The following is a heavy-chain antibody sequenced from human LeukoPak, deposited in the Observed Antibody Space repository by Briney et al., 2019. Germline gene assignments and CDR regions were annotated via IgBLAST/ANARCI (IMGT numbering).Heavy chain of an antibody. D-gene: IGHD6-6*01. Sequence: ASVKVSCKASGYTFTSYGISWMRQAPGQGLEWMGWISAYNGNTIYAQKLQGRVTMTTDTSTSTAYMELRSLRSDDTAVYYCARDHLVRGSFDYWGQGTLVTVSS. J-gene: IGHJ4*02. CDR2: ISAYNGNT. CDR1: GYTFTSYG. CDR3: ARDHLVRGSFDY. V-gene: IGHV1-18*01.